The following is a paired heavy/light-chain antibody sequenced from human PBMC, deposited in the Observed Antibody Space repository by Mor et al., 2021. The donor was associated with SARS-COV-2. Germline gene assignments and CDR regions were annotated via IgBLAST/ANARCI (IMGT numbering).Heavy chain of an antibody. CDR3: AKRNYYDSSGGYYYYYYMDV. D-gene: IGHD3-22*01. Sequence: EVQLLESGGGLVQPGGSLRLSCAASGFTFRYYAMSWVRQAPGKGLEWVSGISGSISGSGSRTYYADSVKGRFTISRDNSKNTLYLQMVSLRAEDTAVYYCAKRNYYDSSGGYYYYYYMDVWGKGTTVTVSS. CDR1: GFTFRYYA. J-gene: IGHJ6*03. CDR2: ISGSISGSGSRT. V-gene: IGHV3-23*01.
Light chain of an antibody. CDR2: DVS. V-gene: IGLV2-14*01. Sequence: QSALTQPASVSGSPGQSITIPCTGTSSDVGGYNYVSWYQQHPGRAPKLVIYDVSERPPGVSDRFTGSKSGNTASLTISGLQAEDEAGYYCGSYSSSSPLVFGGGTHLTVL. CDR1: SSDVGGYNY. J-gene: IGLJ2*01. CDR3: GSYSSSSPLV.